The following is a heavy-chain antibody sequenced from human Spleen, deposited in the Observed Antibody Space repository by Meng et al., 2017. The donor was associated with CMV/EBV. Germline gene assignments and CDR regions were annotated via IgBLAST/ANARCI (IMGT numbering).Heavy chain of an antibody. Sequence: GESLKISCKGSGYSFTSYWIGWVRQMPGKGLEWMGIIYPGDSDTRYSPSFQGQVTISADKSISTAYLQWSSLKASDTAMYYRARTRVIATLYDAFDIWGQGTMVTVSS. CDR1: GYSFTSYW. J-gene: IGHJ3*02. V-gene: IGHV5-51*01. D-gene: IGHD2-21*01. CDR3: ARTRVIATLYDAFDI. CDR2: IYPGDSDT.